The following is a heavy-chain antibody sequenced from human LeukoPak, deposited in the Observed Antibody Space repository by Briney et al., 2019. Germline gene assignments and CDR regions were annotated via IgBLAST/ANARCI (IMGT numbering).Heavy chain of an antibody. J-gene: IGHJ4*02. CDR3: ARGNPSSRH. CDR2: FYSGGAT. CDR1: GLSVMNNY. D-gene: IGHD1-14*01. Sequence: GGSLRLSCAASGLSVMNNYMYWVRQAPGKGLEWVSMFYSGGATYYLDSVKGRFTTSRNNSKNALNLQINNLRPEDTAVYGCARGNPSSRHWGQGTLVTVSS. V-gene: IGHV3-66*01.